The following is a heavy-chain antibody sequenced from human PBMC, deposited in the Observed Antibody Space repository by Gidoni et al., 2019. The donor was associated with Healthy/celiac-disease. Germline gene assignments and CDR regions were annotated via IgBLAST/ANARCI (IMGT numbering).Heavy chain of an antibody. CDR2: INHSGST. D-gene: IGHD4-4*01. CDR3: ARGMTTVTYGYFDL. J-gene: IGHJ2*01. Sequence: QVQLQQWGAGLLKPSETLSLTCAVSGGSFSGYYWSWIRQPPVKGLEWIGEINHSGSTNYNPSLKSRVTISVDTSKNQFSLKLSSVTDADTAVYYCARGMTTVTYGYFDLWGRGTLVTVSS. V-gene: IGHV4-34*01. CDR1: GGSFSGYY.